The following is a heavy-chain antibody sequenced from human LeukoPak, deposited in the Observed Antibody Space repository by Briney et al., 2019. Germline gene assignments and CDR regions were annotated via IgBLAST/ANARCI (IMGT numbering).Heavy chain of an antibody. V-gene: IGHV3-21*05. CDR3: VKMVRLADN. D-gene: IGHD3-10*01. CDR2: IGPSGNDI. J-gene: IGHJ4*02. CDR1: GFTFSSYS. Sequence: GGSLRLSCAASGFTFSSYSMNWIRQAPGKGLEWLSYIGPSGNDINYADSVRGRFTIPRDNAKNSLFLQMSSLTAEDTAVYYCVKMVRLADNWGQGTLVTVSS.